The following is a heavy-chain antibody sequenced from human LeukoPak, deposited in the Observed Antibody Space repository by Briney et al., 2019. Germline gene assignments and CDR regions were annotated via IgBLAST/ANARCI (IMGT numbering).Heavy chain of an antibody. V-gene: IGHV4-34*01. Sequence: SETLSLTCPVYGGSFSGYYWSWIRPPPGRGREWVGEINHCGSTNYNPSLKSRVTISVDTSKNQFSLKLSSVTAADTAVYYCARTYYYDSSGYYWASYFDYWGQGTLVTVSS. J-gene: IGHJ4*02. CDR1: GGSFSGYY. D-gene: IGHD3-22*01. CDR2: INHCGST. CDR3: ARTYYYDSSGYYWASYFDY.